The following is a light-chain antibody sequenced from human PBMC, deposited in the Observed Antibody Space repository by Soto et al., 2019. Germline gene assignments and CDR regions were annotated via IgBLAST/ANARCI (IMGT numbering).Light chain of an antibody. CDR3: QQYASPTWT. J-gene: IGKJ1*01. V-gene: IGKV3-20*01. CDR1: QSVSSNY. Sequence: EIVLTQSPGTLSLSPGERATLTCRASQSVSSNYLAWYQQKPGQAPRLLIYGASSRATGIPDRFSGSGSGTDFTLTISRLEPEDFAVYYCQQYASPTWTFGQGTKVEIK. CDR2: GAS.